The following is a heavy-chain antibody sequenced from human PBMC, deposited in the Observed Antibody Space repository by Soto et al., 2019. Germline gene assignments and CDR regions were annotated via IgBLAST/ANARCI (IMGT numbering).Heavy chain of an antibody. CDR3: ARAMVVRGLMIDY. D-gene: IGHD3-10*01. CDR2: INSDGSST. Sequence: GGSLRLSCAASGFTFSTYWMDWVRQAPGEGLVWVSRINSDGSSTSYADSVKGRFTISRDNAKNTLYLEMNSLRVEDTPMYYCARAMVVRGLMIDYWGQGSVVTGSS. CDR1: GFTFSTYW. J-gene: IGHJ4*01. V-gene: IGHV3-74*01.